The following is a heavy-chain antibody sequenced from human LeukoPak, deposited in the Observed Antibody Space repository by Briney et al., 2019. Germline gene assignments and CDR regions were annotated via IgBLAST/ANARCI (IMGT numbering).Heavy chain of an antibody. CDR1: GFTFRSHS. CDR2: ISSSSGTI. D-gene: IGHD1-1*01. J-gene: IGHJ4*02. V-gene: IGHV3-48*02. CDR3: ARDYKFYFDC. Sequence: GGSLRLSCAASGFTFRSHSMSWVRQGPGKGLEWVSYISSSSGTISYADSVKGRFTISVDNAKNSLYLQMNSLRDEDTAVYYRARDYKFYFDCWGQGTLVTVSS.